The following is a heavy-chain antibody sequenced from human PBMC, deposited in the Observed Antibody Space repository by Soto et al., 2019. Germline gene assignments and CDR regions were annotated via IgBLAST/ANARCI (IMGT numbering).Heavy chain of an antibody. CDR1: GFTFSNYW. J-gene: IGHJ4*02. V-gene: IGHV3-74*01. Sequence: GGSLRLPCAASGFTFSNYWMHWVRQAPGKGPVWVSRISSDGTSTTYADSVKGRFTISRDNAKNTLYLQVNSLRAEDTAVYYCARVPNCDSSSCYSYFDFWGQGALVTVSS. D-gene: IGHD2-2*01. CDR2: ISSDGTST. CDR3: ARVPNCDSSSCYSYFDF.